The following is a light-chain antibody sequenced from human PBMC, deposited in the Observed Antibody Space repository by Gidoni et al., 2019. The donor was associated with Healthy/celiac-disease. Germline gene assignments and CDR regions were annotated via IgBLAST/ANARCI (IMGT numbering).Light chain of an antibody. CDR2: DVS. Sequence: QSALTQPASVSGSPGQSITISCTVTSSDVGGYNYVSWYQQHPGKDPKLMIYDVSNRPSGVSNRFAGSKSGNTASLTISGLQAEDEADYYCSAYTSSSTLVVFGGGTKLTVL. CDR1: SSDVGGYNY. V-gene: IGLV2-14*01. CDR3: SAYTSSSTLVV. J-gene: IGLJ2*01.